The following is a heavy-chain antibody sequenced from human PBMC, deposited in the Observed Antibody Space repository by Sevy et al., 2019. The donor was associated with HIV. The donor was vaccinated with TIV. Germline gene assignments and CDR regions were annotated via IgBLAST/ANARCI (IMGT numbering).Heavy chain of an antibody. J-gene: IGHJ5*02. CDR3: ARDPTGAAAAMSWFDP. CDR1: GYTFTGYY. V-gene: IGHV1-2*02. D-gene: IGHD2-2*01. CDR2: INPNSGCT. Sequence: ASVKVSCKASGYTFTGYYIHWVRQAPGQGLEWMGWINPNSGCTNSAQEFQGRVTMTSDTSISTAYMELSRLRSDDTAVYYCARDPTGAAAAMSWFDPWGQGTLVTVSS.